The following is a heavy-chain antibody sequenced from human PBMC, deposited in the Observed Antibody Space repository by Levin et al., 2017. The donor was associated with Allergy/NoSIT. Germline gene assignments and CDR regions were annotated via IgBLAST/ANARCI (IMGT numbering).Heavy chain of an antibody. Sequence: LSLTCAASGFTVSSNYMSWVRQAPGKGLEWVSVIYSGGSTYYADSVKGRFTISRDNSKNTLYLQMNSLRAEDTAVYYCARTGYYYYGMDVWGQGTTVTVSS. V-gene: IGHV3-66*01. CDR1: GFTVSSNY. CDR2: IYSGGST. J-gene: IGHJ6*02. CDR3: ARTGYYYYGMDV. D-gene: IGHD1-14*01.